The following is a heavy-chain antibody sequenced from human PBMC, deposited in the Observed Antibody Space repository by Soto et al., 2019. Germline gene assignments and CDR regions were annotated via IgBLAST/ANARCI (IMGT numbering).Heavy chain of an antibody. CDR2: ISGSGGST. V-gene: IGHV3-23*01. CDR3: AKSPRYYDSSGYYYSDPLDV. D-gene: IGHD3-22*01. CDR1: GFTFSSYA. Sequence: GGSLRLSCAASGFTFSSYAMSWVRQAPGKGLEWVSAISGSGGSTYYADSVKGRFTISRDNSKNTLYLQMNSLRAEDTAVYYCAKSPRYYDSSGYYYSDPLDVWGQGTTVTVSS. J-gene: IGHJ6*02.